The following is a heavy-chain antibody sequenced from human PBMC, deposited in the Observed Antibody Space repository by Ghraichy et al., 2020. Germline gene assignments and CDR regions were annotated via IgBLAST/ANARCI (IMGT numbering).Heavy chain of an antibody. D-gene: IGHD5-18*01. CDR2: IKHDASEE. V-gene: IGHV3-7*03. CDR3: ARGRGYRPSSDYWGMDV. Sequence: GGSLRLSCAASGFTFNTYWINWVRQAPGRGLEWVANIKHDASEENSVDSVKGRFTISRDNAKNSLYLEMSSLRDEDTAVYYCARGRGYRPSSDYWGMDVWGQGTTVTVSS. CDR1: GFTFNTYW. J-gene: IGHJ6*02.